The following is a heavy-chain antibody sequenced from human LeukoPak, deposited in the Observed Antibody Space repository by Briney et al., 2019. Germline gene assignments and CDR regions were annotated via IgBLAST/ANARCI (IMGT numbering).Heavy chain of an antibody. CDR3: AKDPPYYYGSGSYYFDY. V-gene: IGHV3-23*01. J-gene: IGHJ4*02. Sequence: GGSLRLSCAVSGFTLSSYSMNCVPHAPGKGLEWVSAIRGSGGTTYYADSVKGRFTISRDNSKNTLYLQMNSLRAEDTAVYYCAKDPPYYYGSGSYYFDYWGEGTLVTVSS. CDR1: GFTLSSYS. D-gene: IGHD3-10*01. CDR2: IRGSGGTT.